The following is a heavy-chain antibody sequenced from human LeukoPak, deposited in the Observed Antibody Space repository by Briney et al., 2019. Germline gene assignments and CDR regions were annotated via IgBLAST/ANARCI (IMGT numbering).Heavy chain of an antibody. J-gene: IGHJ4*02. V-gene: IGHV4-30-2*01. D-gene: IGHD4-23*01. CDR3: ASGGNLDY. Sequence: SETLSLTCAVSGGSISSGGYSWSWIRQPPGKGLEWIGYIYHSGSTYYNPSLKSRVTISVDRSKNQFSLKLSPVTAADTAVYYCASGGNLDYWGQGTLVTVSS. CDR2: IYHSGST. CDR1: GGSISSGGYS.